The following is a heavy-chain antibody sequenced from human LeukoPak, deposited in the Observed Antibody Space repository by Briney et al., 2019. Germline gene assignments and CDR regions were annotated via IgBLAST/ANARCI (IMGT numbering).Heavy chain of an antibody. J-gene: IGHJ5*02. CDR2: ISSSSSYI. V-gene: IGHV3-21*01. CDR3: ARVAFNWFDP. Sequence: PGGSLRPSCAASGFTFSSYSMNWVRQAPGKGLEWVSSISSSSSYIYYADSVKGRFTISRDNAKNSLYLQMNSLRAEDTAVYYCARVAFNWFDPWGQGTLVTVSS. CDR1: GFTFSSYS.